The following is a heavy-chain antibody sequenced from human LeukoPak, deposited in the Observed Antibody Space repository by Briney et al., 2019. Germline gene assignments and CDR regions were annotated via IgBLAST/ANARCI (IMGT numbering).Heavy chain of an antibody. Sequence: PGGSLRLSCAASGFTFSSYAMRWVRQAPGKGLEWVAAISGSGGRTYYADSVKGRFTISRDNSKNTLSLQMNSLRDEDTATYYCAKEVYCGRDCYNPGYGVDVWGQGTTVTVSS. CDR2: ISGSGGRT. D-gene: IGHD2-21*02. J-gene: IGHJ6*02. CDR3: AKEVYCGRDCYNPGYGVDV. CDR1: GFTFSSYA. V-gene: IGHV3-23*01.